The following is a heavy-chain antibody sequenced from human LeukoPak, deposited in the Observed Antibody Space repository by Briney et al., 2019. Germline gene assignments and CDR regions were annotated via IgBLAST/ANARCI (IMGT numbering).Heavy chain of an antibody. D-gene: IGHD6-13*01. Sequence: SETLSLTCTVSGGSISSSSYYWGWIRQPPGKGLKWIGSIYYSGSTYYNPSLKSPVTISVDTSKNQFSLKLSSVTAADTAVYYCARNHRYSRITNWFDPWGQGTLVTVSS. J-gene: IGHJ5*02. CDR3: ARNHRYSRITNWFDP. CDR2: IYYSGST. V-gene: IGHV4-39*01. CDR1: GGSISSSSYY.